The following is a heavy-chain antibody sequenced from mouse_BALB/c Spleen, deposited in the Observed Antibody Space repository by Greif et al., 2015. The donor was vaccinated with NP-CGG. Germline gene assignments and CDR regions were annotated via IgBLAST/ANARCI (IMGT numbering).Heavy chain of an antibody. CDR3: ARAPQYYYAMDY. Sequence: EVMLVESGGGLVQPGGSRKLSCAASGFTFSSFGMHWVRQAPEKGLEWVAYISSGSSTIYYADTVKGRFTISRDNPKNTLFLQMTSLRSEDTAMYYCARAPQYYYAMDYWGQGTSVTVSS. CDR1: GFTFSSFG. V-gene: IGHV5-17*02. CDR2: ISSGSSTI. J-gene: IGHJ4*01.